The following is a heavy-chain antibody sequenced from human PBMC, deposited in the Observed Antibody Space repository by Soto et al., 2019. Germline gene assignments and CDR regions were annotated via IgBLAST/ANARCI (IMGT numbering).Heavy chain of an antibody. J-gene: IGHJ4*02. CDR3: AHQHLSCSGDTCYTPHLDF. D-gene: IGHD2-15*01. Sequence: QITLKESGPTLVKPTQTLTLTCTFSGFSLTTSGVGVGWIRQPPGKALEWLALIYWDDDKRYSPSLKSRLTITKDTSKNQVVLTMSNMCPVDTATYFCAHQHLSCSGDTCYTPHLDFWGQGAQVTVSS. CDR1: GFSLTTSGVG. V-gene: IGHV2-5*02. CDR2: IYWDDDK.